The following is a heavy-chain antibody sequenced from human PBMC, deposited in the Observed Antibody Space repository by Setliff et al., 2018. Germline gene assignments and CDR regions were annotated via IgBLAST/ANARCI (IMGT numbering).Heavy chain of an antibody. CDR3: AREAGYYDSSGPVGVPYYYYMDV. Sequence: SETLSLTCTVSGGSISSGGYYWSWIRQHPGKGLEWIGYIYYSGSTYYNPSLKSRVTISVDTSKNQCSLKLSSVTAADTAVYYCAREAGYYDSSGPVGVPYYYYMDVWGKGTTVTVSS. CDR1: GGSISSGGYY. V-gene: IGHV4-31*03. CDR2: IYYSGST. J-gene: IGHJ6*03. D-gene: IGHD3-22*01.